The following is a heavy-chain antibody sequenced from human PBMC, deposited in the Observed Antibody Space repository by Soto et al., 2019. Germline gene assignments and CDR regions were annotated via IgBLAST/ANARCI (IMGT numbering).Heavy chain of an antibody. CDR3: VRGQPYRITIFEVVIRSYDYGMDV. V-gene: IGHV4-4*02. D-gene: IGHD3-3*02. CDR1: CDSMSSGNW. CDR2: AHHSGHT. J-gene: IGHJ6*02. Sequence: SETLSVTCTVSCDSMSSGNWWNWVRHPPGKGLEWIGEAHHSGHTNYNPSLKTRVTISVDRSQNLFSLKLRSVTAADTAVYFCVRGQPYRITIFEVVIRSYDYGMDVWGQGTTVTVS.